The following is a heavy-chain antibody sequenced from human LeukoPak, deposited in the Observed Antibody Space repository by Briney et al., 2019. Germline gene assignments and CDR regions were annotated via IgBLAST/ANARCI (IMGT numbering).Heavy chain of an antibody. CDR2: IYPGDSDT. CDR1: GYNFINYW. D-gene: IGHD4-17*01. V-gene: IGHV5-51*01. CDR3: ARSLYGDYGDY. Sequence: GESLKISCKASGYNFINYWIGWVRQMPGKGLEWMGIIYPGDSDTRYSPSFQGQVTISADKSISTAYLQWSSLKASDTAMYYCARSLYGDYGDYWGQGTLVTVSS. J-gene: IGHJ4*02.